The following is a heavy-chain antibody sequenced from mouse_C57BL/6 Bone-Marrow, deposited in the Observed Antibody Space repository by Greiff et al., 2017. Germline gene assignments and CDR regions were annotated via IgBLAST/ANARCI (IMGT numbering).Heavy chain of an antibody. Sequence: HVQLKESGAELARPGASVKLSCKASGYTFTSYGISWVKQRTGQGLEWIGEIYPRSGNTYYNEKFKGKATLTADKSSSTAYMELRSLTSEDSAVYFCAREVRRGYAMDYWGQGTSVTVSS. CDR1: GYTFTSYG. CDR2: IYPRSGNT. J-gene: IGHJ4*01. D-gene: IGHD2-14*01. CDR3: AREVRRGYAMDY. V-gene: IGHV1-81*01.